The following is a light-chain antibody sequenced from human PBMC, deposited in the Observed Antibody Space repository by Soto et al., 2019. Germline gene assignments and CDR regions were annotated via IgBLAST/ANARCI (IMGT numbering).Light chain of an antibody. CDR1: QSVSNY. CDR2: GAF. CDR3: QQSYSTTWT. J-gene: IGKJ1*01. V-gene: IGKV3-11*01. Sequence: EIRLTQSPATLSLSPGERATLSCRASQSVSNYLAWYQEKPGQAPRLLIYGAFNRVTGIPVRFSGSGSETDFTLTISSLQPEDFATYSCQQSYSTTWTFGQGTNVAIK.